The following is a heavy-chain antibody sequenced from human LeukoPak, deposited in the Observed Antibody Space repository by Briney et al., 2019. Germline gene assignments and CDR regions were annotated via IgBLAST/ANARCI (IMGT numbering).Heavy chain of an antibody. Sequence: SETLSLTCTVSGGSISSGTYYWNWIRQPAGKGLEGIGRIYTSGSTNYNPSLKSRVTISVATSKNQFSLKLSSVTAADTAVYYCARRRKARQGTMIVVDITRGSAFDIWGQGTMVTVSS. CDR2: IYTSGST. CDR1: GGSISSGTYY. V-gene: IGHV4-61*02. D-gene: IGHD3-22*01. J-gene: IGHJ3*02. CDR3: ARRRKARQGTMIVVDITRGSAFDI.